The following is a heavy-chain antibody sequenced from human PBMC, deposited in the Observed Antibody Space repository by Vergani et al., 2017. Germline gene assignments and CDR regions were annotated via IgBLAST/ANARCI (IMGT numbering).Heavy chain of an antibody. V-gene: IGHV4-30-2*01. CDR1: GGSISSAGYS. CDR2: IYHSGIT. D-gene: IGHD2-2*01. J-gene: IGHJ6*03. CDR3: ARKGYCSSTSCLGDYMDG. Sequence: QLQLQESGSGLVKPSQTLSLTCAVSGGSISSAGYSWSCIRQPPGKGLEWIGYIYHSGITYYNPSLKSRVTISVDRSKNQFSLKLSSVTAADTAVYYCARKGYCSSTSCLGDYMDGWDKGTTVTVS.